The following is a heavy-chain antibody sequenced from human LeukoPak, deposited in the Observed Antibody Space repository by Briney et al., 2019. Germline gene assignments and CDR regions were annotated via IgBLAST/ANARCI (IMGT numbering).Heavy chain of an antibody. CDR2: ISYSGST. CDR3: ASAPHVYYFDF. Sequence: PSETLSLTCTVSGDSMTNYCWSWIRQPPGMGLEWLGYISYSGSTNYNPSLKSRVTFSIDTSKNQFSLWLDSVTAADTAVYYCASAPHVYYFDFWGQGALVTVSA. V-gene: IGHV4-59*08. J-gene: IGHJ4*02. D-gene: IGHD2-8*01. CDR1: GDSMTNYC.